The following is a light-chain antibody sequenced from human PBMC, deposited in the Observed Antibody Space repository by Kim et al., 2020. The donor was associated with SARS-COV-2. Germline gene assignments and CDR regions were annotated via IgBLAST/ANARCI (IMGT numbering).Light chain of an antibody. CDR1: QNIATF. Sequence: ASIGDTVTITCRASQNIATFLNWYQHRPGRVPEVLIYDGTTLQTGVPVRFSGSASGTDFSLTIAGLRPEDFATYYCQQSATTPHTFGQGTKVDIK. J-gene: IGKJ1*01. V-gene: IGKV1-39*01. CDR3: QQSATTPHT. CDR2: DGT.